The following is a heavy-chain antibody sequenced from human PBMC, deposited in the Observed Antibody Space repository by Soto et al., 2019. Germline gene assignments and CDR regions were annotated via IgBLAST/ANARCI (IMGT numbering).Heavy chain of an antibody. Sequence: SVKVSCKASGFTFTSSAVQWVRQARGQRLEWIGWIVVGSGNTNYAQKFQERVTITRDMSTSTAYMELSSLRSEDTAVYYCAADGYYDSSGFHFDYWGQGTLVTVSS. CDR1: GFTFTSSA. CDR2: IVVGSGNT. V-gene: IGHV1-58*01. CDR3: AADGYYDSSGFHFDY. D-gene: IGHD3-22*01. J-gene: IGHJ4*02.